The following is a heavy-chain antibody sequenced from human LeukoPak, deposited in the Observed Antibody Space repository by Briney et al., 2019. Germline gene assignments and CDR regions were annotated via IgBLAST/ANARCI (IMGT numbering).Heavy chain of an antibody. CDR3: ARLSTIFGVVPHYYGMDV. Sequence: ASVKVSCKASGYTFTSYGISWVRQAPGQGLEWMGWISAYNGNINYAQKLQGRVTMTTDTSTSTAYMELRSLRSDDTAVYYCARLSTIFGVVPHYYGMDVWGQGTTVTVSS. CDR1: GYTFTSYG. CDR2: ISAYNGNI. D-gene: IGHD3-3*01. V-gene: IGHV1-18*01. J-gene: IGHJ6*02.